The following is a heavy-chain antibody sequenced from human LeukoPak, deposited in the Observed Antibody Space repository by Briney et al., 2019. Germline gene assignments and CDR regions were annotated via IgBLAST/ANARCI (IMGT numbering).Heavy chain of an antibody. CDR3: AKGSGYNLDY. D-gene: IGHD5-24*01. J-gene: IGHJ4*02. CDR1: GFTFSSYA. V-gene: IGHV3-23*01. CDR2: ISGGCGTT. Sequence: LSGGPLRFSCAASGFTFSSYAMSWVRQAPGKWLEWVSAISGGCGTTLYADSVKGRFTISRDNSKNTLYLQMNSLRAEDTALYYCAKGSGYNLDYWGQGTLVTVSS.